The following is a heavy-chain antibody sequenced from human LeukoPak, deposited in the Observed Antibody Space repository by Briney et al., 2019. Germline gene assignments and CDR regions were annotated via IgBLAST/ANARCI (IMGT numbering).Heavy chain of an antibody. V-gene: IGHV4-34*01. J-gene: IGHJ4*02. CDR3: ARSRCGGDCYHLDY. Sequence: SETLSLTCAVYGGSFSGYYWSWIRQPPGKGLEWIGEINHSGSTNYNPSLKSRVTISVDTYKNQFSLKLSSVTAADTAVYYCARSRCGGDCYHLDYWGQGTLVTVSS. CDR2: INHSGST. CDR1: GGSFSGYY. D-gene: IGHD2-21*02.